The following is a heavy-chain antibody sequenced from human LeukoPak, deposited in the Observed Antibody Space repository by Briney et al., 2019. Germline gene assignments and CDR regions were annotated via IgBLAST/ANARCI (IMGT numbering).Heavy chain of an antibody. Sequence: ASVTVSCKVSGYTLTELSMHWVRQAPGKGLEGMGGFDPEDGETIYAQKFQGRVTMTEDTSTDTAYMELSSLRSEDTAVYYCATEDPPGIAARGAKPFDYWGQGTLVTVSS. CDR1: GYTLTELS. J-gene: IGHJ4*02. CDR3: ATEDPPGIAARGAKPFDY. CDR2: FDPEDGET. V-gene: IGHV1-24*01. D-gene: IGHD6-13*01.